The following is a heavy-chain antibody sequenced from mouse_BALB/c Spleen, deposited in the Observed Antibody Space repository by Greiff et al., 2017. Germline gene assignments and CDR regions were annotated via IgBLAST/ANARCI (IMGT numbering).Heavy chain of an antibody. Sequence: EVKLLESGPGLVKPSQSLSLTCSVTGYSITSGYYWNWIRQFPGNKLEWMGYISYDGSNNYNPSLKNRISLTRDTSKNQFFLKFNSVTTEDTATYYCARGTARATFAMDYWGQGTSVTVSS. D-gene: IGHD3-1*01. CDR1: GYSITSGYY. CDR2: ISYDGSN. J-gene: IGHJ4*01. CDR3: ARGTARATFAMDY. V-gene: IGHV3-6*02.